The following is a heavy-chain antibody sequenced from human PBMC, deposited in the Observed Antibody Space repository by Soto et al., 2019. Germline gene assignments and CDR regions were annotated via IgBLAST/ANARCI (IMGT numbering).Heavy chain of an antibody. CDR2: INQSGST. CDR1: GGSFSGYY. CDR3: ARMAGSGWFFDY. Sequence: QVQLQQWCAGLLKPSETLSLTCAVYGGSFSGYYWSWIRQPPVKGLEWIGEINQSGSTNYNPSLKRRVTISVDTSKNQFSLRLSSVTAADTAVYYCARMAGSGWFFDYWGQGTLVTVSS. V-gene: IGHV4-34*01. D-gene: IGHD6-19*01. J-gene: IGHJ4*02.